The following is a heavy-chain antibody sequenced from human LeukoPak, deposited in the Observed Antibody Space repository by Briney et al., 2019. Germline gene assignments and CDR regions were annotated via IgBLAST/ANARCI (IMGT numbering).Heavy chain of an antibody. Sequence: ASVKVSCKASGYTFTSYYMHWVGQAPGQGLEWMGIINPSGGSTSYAQKFQGRVTMTRDTSTSTVYMELSSLRSEDTAVYYCARDIVVVPAAYSLGMDVWGKGTTVTVSS. CDR2: INPSGGST. D-gene: IGHD2-2*01. J-gene: IGHJ6*04. CDR3: ARDIVVVPAAYSLGMDV. V-gene: IGHV1-46*01. CDR1: GYTFTSYY.